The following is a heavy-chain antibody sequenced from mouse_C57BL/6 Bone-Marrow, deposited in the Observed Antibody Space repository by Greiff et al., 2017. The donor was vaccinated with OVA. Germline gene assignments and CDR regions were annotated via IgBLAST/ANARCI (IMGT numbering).Heavy chain of an antibody. J-gene: IGHJ2*01. CDR2: INPYNGGT. CDR1: GYTFTDYY. Sequence: EVQLVESGPVLVKPGASVKMSCKASGYTFTDYYMNWVKQSHGKSLEWIGVINPYNGGTSYNQKFKGKATLTVDKSSSTAYMELNSLTSEDSAVYYCARGFITTVVATDYWGQGTTLTVSS. D-gene: IGHD1-1*01. V-gene: IGHV1-19*01. CDR3: ARGFITTVVATDY.